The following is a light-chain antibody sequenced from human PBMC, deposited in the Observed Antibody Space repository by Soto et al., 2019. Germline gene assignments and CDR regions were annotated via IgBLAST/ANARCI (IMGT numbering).Light chain of an antibody. J-gene: IGLJ1*01. CDR3: SSYTGGNPSYV. CDR1: SSDVGGYAY. V-gene: IGLV2-8*01. CDR2: EVT. Sequence: QSALTQPPSASGSPGQSVTISCTGTSSDVGGYAYVSWYQQHPGKAPKLLIYEVTIRPSGVSDPFSGSKSGNTASLTVSGLQAEDEADYYCSSYTGGNPSYVFGTGTKLTVL.